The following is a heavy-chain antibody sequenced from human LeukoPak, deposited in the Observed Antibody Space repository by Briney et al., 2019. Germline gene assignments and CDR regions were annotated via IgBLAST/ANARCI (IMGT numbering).Heavy chain of an antibody. Sequence: GGSLRLSCAASGFTFSNAWMSWVRQAPGKGLEWVGRIKSKTDGGTTDYAAPVKGRFTISRDDSKNTLYLQMNSLRAEDTALYYCARAGMDGRGYYQGFDYWGQGTLVTVSS. J-gene: IGHJ4*02. CDR1: GFTFSNAW. D-gene: IGHD3-22*01. CDR3: ARAGMDGRGYYQGFDY. V-gene: IGHV3-15*01. CDR2: IKSKTDGGTT.